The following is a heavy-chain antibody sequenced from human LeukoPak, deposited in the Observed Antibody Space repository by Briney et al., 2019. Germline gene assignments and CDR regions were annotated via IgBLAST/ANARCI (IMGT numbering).Heavy chain of an antibody. J-gene: IGHJ6*03. Sequence: GASVKVSCKASGYTFTSYGISWVRQAPGQGLEWMGWISAYNGNTNYAQKLQGRVTMTTDTSTSTAYMELRSLRSDDTAVYYCARGYYGSGSSYYYYMDVWGKGTTVTVSS. CDR3: ARGYYGSGSSYYYYMDV. CDR2: ISAYNGNT. CDR1: GYTFTSYG. D-gene: IGHD3-10*01. V-gene: IGHV1-18*01.